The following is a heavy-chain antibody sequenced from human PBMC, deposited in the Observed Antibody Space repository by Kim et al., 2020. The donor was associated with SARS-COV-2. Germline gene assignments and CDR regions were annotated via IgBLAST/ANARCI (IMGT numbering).Heavy chain of an antibody. D-gene: IGHD3-16*02. J-gene: IGHJ4*02. Sequence: YTRGRTNYNPSLQSRVTMSVDMSKNQCSLKLSSVTAADTAVYYCASALGHWGQGTLVTVSS. CDR3: ASALGH. CDR2: YTRGRT. V-gene: IGHV4-4*07.